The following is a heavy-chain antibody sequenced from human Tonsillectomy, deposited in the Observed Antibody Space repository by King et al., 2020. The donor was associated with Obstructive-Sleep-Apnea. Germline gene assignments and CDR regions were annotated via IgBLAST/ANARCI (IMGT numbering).Heavy chain of an antibody. CDR2: ISGSGGST. CDR1: GFTFSSYA. J-gene: IGHJ4*02. Sequence: VQLVESGGGLVQPGGSLRLSCAASGFTFSSYAMSWVRQAPGKGLEWVSGISGSGGSTYYADSVKGRFTISRDNSKNTLYLQMNSLRAEDTAGDYCAKDRLVQLWASFDYWGPGTLVTVSS. CDR3: AKDRLVQLWASFDY. V-gene: IGHV3-23*04. D-gene: IGHD5-18*01.